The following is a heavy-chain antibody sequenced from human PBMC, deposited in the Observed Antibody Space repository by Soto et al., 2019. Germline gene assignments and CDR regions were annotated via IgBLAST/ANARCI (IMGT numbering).Heavy chain of an antibody. D-gene: IGHD1-26*01. CDR3: ARERGELLSKGWLDP. Sequence: QVQLVQSGAEVKKPGSSVKVSCKASGGTFSSYAISWVRQAPGQGLEWMGGIIPIFGTANYAQKFQGRVTITADESTSAAYMQLSSLRSEDTAEYYCARERGELLSKGWLDPWGQGTLVTVSS. J-gene: IGHJ5*02. V-gene: IGHV1-69*12. CDR1: GGTFSSYA. CDR2: IIPIFGTA.